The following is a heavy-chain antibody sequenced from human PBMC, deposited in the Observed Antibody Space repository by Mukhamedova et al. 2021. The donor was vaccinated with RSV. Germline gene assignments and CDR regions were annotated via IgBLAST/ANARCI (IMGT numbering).Heavy chain of an antibody. CDR3: ARGSRYYYDSSGYPRYYFAY. Sequence: GGSTYYNPSLKSRVTISVDTSKNQFSLKLSSVTAADTAVYYCARGSRYYYDSSGYPRYYFAYWGQGTLVTVPS. V-gene: IGHV4-39*07. J-gene: IGHJ4*02. D-gene: IGHD3-22*01. CDR2: GGST.